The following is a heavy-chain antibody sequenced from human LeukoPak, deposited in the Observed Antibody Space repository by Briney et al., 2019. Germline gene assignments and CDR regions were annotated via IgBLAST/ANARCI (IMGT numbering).Heavy chain of an antibody. CDR1: GGTFSSYA. CDR2: IIPIFGTA. Sequence: GASVKVSCKASGGTFSSYAISWVRQAPGQGLEWMGGIIPIFGTANYAQKFQGRVTITADESTSTAYMELSSLRSDDTAVYYCAKGPDAFDIWGQGTMVTVSS. CDR3: AKGPDAFDI. V-gene: IGHV1-69*13. J-gene: IGHJ3*02.